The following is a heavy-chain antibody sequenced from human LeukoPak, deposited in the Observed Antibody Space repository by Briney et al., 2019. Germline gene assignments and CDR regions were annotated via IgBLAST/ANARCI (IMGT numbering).Heavy chain of an antibody. CDR3: AREVFGELLGMDY. J-gene: IGHJ4*02. V-gene: IGHV3-48*03. CDR1: GFTFSSYE. D-gene: IGHD1-26*01. Sequence: GGSLRPSCAASGFTFSSYEMNWVRQAPGKGLEWVSYISSSGSTIYYADSVKGRFTISRDNAKNSLYLQMNSLRAEDTAVYYCAREVFGELLGMDYWGQGTLVTVSS. CDR2: ISSSGSTI.